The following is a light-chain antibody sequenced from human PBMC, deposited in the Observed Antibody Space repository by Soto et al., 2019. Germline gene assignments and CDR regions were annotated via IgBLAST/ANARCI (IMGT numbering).Light chain of an antibody. CDR3: HQRSNWPGMS. Sequence: PGTISLSRKGRATVCCSTSERIPSGFLAWYQQKHGQAPRLLMYDASGRAPGTPDRFSGRGSGTDFNLTISSSGPDYCAVYQFHQRSNWPGMSFGQGTRLEIK. CDR2: DAS. J-gene: IGKJ5*01. CDR1: ERIPSGF. V-gene: IGKV3D-20*02.